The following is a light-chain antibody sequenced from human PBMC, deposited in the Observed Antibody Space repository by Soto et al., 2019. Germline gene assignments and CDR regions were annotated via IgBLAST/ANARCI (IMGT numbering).Light chain of an antibody. Sequence: DIQVTQSPSTLSASVGDRVTITCRASQAIGNWLAWYQQKPGKAPKLLIYDASSLEAGVPSRFSGTGSGTDFTLTISSLEPDDFSTFYCQQYSGYSRTFGQGTQVEVK. J-gene: IGKJ1*01. CDR2: DAS. V-gene: IGKV1-5*01. CDR3: QQYSGYSRT. CDR1: QAIGNW.